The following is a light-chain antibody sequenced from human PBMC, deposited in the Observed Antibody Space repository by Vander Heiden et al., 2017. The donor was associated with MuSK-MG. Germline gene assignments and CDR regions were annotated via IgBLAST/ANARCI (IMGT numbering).Light chain of an antibody. CDR1: QDISNY. J-gene: IGKJ2*02. V-gene: IGKV1-33*01. CDR2: DAS. CDR3: QQEDNLPCT. Sequence: DIQMTQSPSSLSASVGDRVTITCQASQDISNYLNWYQQKPGKAPKLLIYDASNLETGVPSRFSGSGSGTDFTFTISSLQPEDVATYYCQQEDNLPCTFGQGTKMDIK.